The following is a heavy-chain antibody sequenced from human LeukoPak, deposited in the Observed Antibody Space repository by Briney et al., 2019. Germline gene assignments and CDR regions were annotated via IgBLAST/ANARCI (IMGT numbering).Heavy chain of an antibody. Sequence: SETLSLTCTVSGDSIRSYYWSWIRQPPEKGLEWIAYISYSGSTNYNPSLKSRVTISVDTSKTQFSLKMTSVTAADTAVYYCARLQRITMAGPDYWYFDLWGRGTLVTVSS. CDR2: ISYSGST. V-gene: IGHV4-59*01. CDR1: GDSIRSYY. D-gene: IGHD3-10*01. CDR3: ARLQRITMAGPDYWYFDL. J-gene: IGHJ2*01.